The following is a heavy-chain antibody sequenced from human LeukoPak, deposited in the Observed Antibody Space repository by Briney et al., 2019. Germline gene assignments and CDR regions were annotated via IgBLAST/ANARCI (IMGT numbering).Heavy chain of an antibody. CDR1: GFTFSSYN. V-gene: IGHV3-48*01. Sequence: GGSLRLSCAASGFTFSSYNMNWVRQAPGKGLEWVSYITSSSSTIYYADSVKGRFTISRDNAKNSLYLQMNSLRVEDTAVYYCAREYSSSSGSVSDYWGQGSLVTVSS. J-gene: IGHJ4*02. CDR2: ITSSSSTI. CDR3: AREYSSSSGSVSDY. D-gene: IGHD6-6*01.